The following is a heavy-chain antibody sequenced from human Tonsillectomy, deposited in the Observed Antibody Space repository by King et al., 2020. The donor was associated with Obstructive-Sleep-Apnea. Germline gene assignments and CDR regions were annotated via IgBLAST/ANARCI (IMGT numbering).Heavy chain of an antibody. CDR2: VSSSGSFI. Sequence: VQLVESGGGLVKPGGSLRLSCAASGFTFSDYYMSWVRQAPGKGLDWISDVSSSGSFISYADSVKGRFTLSRDNAKRSLYLQMNSLRAEDTAVYYCARGNINIAATGPLDYWGQGTLVTVSS. CDR1: GFTFSDYY. D-gene: IGHD6-13*01. CDR3: ARGNINIAATGPLDY. J-gene: IGHJ4*02. V-gene: IGHV3-11*01.